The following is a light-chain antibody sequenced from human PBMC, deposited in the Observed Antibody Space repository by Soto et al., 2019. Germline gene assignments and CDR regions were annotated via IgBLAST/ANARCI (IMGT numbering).Light chain of an antibody. V-gene: IGKV3-20*01. CDR1: QSVSSSY. Sequence: EIGLTQSPGTLSLSPGERATLSCRSSQSVSSSYLAWYQQKPGQAPRPLIYGASSRAIGIPDRFSGSGSGTDFTLTISRLEPEDLAVYYCQQYGSSPWTFGQGTKVEI. CDR3: QQYGSSPWT. CDR2: GAS. J-gene: IGKJ1*01.